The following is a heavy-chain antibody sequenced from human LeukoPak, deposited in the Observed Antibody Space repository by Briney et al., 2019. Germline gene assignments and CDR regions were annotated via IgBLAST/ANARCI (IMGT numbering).Heavy chain of an antibody. V-gene: IGHV4-30-2*01. Sequence: PSETLSLTCAVSGGSISSGGYSWSWIRQPPGKGLEWIGYIYHSGSPYYNPSLKSRVTMSVDTPNNQLSLRLSPVTAADTAVYYCVRDGGFYYTASPNSWFDPWGQGTLVTVSS. CDR2: IYHSGSP. CDR1: GGSISSGGYS. J-gene: IGHJ5*02. CDR3: VRDGGFYYTASPNSWFDP. D-gene: IGHD2-15*01.